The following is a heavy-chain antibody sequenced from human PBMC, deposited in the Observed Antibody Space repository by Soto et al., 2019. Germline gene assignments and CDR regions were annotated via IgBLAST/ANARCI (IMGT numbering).Heavy chain of an antibody. CDR2: ISSSSSYI. CDR1: GFTFSSYS. D-gene: IGHD6-13*01. Sequence: EVQLVESGGGLVKPGGSPRLSCAASGFTFSSYSMNWVRQAPGKGLEWVSSISSSSSYIYYADSVKGRFTISRDNAKNSLYLQMNSLRAEDTAVYYCARSYSSSWLFDYWGQGTLVTVSS. CDR3: ARSYSSSWLFDY. V-gene: IGHV3-21*01. J-gene: IGHJ4*02.